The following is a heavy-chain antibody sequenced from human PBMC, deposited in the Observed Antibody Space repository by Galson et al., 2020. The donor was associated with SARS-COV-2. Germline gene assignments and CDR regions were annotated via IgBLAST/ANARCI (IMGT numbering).Heavy chain of an antibody. Sequence: GGSPRLSCAASGFTFSSYAMSWVRQAPGKGLEWVSAISGSGGSTYYADSGKGRFTISRDNSKNTLYLEMNSRRADDTAVYYCAKALYELYGRDVWAKGPRAPSP. V-gene: IGHV3-23*01. CDR2: ISGSGGST. CDR3: AKALYELYGRDV. D-gene: IGHD1-7*01. J-gene: IGHJ6*02. CDR1: GFTFSSYA.